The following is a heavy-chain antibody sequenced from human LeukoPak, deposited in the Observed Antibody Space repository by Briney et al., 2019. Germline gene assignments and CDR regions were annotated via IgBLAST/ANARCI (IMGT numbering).Heavy chain of an antibody. V-gene: IGHV3-11*01. CDR2: ISSSGTTI. CDR1: GFTFSDYY. J-gene: IGHJ4*02. CDR3: AKSGSIWYYFDS. Sequence: GGSLRLSCAASGFTFSDYYMSWIRQAPGKGLEWVSFISSSGTTIYSADAVKGRITISRDNSKNTLYLQMNSLRAEDTAVYYCAKSGSIWYYFDSWGQGTLVTVSS. D-gene: IGHD6-13*01.